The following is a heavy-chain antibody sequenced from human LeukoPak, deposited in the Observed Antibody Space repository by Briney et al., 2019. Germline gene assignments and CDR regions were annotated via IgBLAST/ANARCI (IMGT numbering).Heavy chain of an antibody. Sequence: SETLSLTCTVSGGSISSYYWSWIRQPPGKGLEWIGYINYSGNTNYNPSPKSRVTISVDTSKNQFSLKLSSVTAADTAVYYCARERGRGGYYDSSGPYYFDYWGQGTLVTVSS. CDR1: GGSISSYY. D-gene: IGHD3-22*01. CDR3: ARERGRGGYYDSSGPYYFDY. CDR2: INYSGNT. V-gene: IGHV4-59*01. J-gene: IGHJ4*02.